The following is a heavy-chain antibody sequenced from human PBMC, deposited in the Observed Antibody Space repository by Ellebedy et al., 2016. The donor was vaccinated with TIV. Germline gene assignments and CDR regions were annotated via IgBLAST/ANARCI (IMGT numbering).Heavy chain of an antibody. CDR2: ISSSSCYI. CDR3: ARDEYYYGSGSYYFLDY. J-gene: IGHJ4*02. V-gene: IGHV3-21*01. Sequence: GESLKISCAASGFTFSSYSMNWVRQAPGKGLEWVSSISSSSCYIYYADSVKGRFTISRDNAKNSLYLQMNSLRAEDTAVYYCARDEYYYGSGSYYFLDYWGQGTLVTVSS. CDR1: GFTFSSYS. D-gene: IGHD3-10*01.